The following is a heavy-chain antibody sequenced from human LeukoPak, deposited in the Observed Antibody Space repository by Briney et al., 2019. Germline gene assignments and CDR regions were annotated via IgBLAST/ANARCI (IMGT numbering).Heavy chain of an antibody. CDR2: IYYSGST. CDR1: GGSFSGDY. Sequence: PSETLSLTCAVYGGSFSGDYWSWIRQPPGKGLEWIGSIYYSGSTYYNPSLRSRVTISVDTSKNQSSLKLSSVTAADTAVYYCARLPYSSSWRYFDYWGQGTLVTVSS. D-gene: IGHD6-13*01. J-gene: IGHJ4*02. CDR3: ARLPYSSSWRYFDY. V-gene: IGHV4-34*01.